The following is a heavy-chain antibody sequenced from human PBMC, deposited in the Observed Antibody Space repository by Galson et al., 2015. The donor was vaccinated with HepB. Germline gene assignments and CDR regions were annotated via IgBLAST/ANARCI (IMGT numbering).Heavy chain of an antibody. CDR2: IKSKTDGRTA. Sequence: SLRLSCAASGLRFNTTWMSWVRQTPRKRLEWIGRIKSKTDGRTADYPAPVKGRFTISRDDARNTPYLHMSRVKTDDTGVYYCATDVFFSTFWSWFDPWGQGTLVTVSS. CDR3: ATDVFFSTFWSWFDP. V-gene: IGHV3-15*01. J-gene: IGHJ5*02. CDR1: GLRFNTTW. D-gene: IGHD2-8*02.